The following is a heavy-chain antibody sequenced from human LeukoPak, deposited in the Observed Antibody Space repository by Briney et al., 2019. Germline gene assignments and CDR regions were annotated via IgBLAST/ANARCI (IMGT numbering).Heavy chain of an antibody. D-gene: IGHD1-26*01. V-gene: IGHV1-2*02. Sequence: ASVKVSCKASGGTFSGYYMHWVRQAPGQGLEWMGWINPNSGGTNYAEKFQGRVTMTRDTSISTAYMELNRLRSDDTAVYYCARETLGATGYFDYWGQGTLVTVSS. CDR3: ARETLGATGYFDY. J-gene: IGHJ4*02. CDR1: GGTFSGYY. CDR2: INPNSGGT.